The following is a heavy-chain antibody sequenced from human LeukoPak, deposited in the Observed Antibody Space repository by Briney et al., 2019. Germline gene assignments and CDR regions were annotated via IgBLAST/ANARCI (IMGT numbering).Heavy chain of an antibody. J-gene: IGHJ4*02. CDR1: GGTFSSYA. Sequence: GASVKVSCKASGGTFSSYAISWVRQAPGQGLEWMGGIIPIFGTANYAQKFQGRVTITADESTSTAYMELSSLRSEDTAVYYCARDPYYCSSTSCGGYWGQGTLVTVSS. CDR2: IIPIFGTA. D-gene: IGHD2-2*01. CDR3: ARDPYYCSSTSCGGY. V-gene: IGHV1-69*13.